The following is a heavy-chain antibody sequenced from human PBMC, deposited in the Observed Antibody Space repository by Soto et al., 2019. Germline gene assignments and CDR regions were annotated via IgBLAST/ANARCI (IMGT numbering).Heavy chain of an antibody. CDR3: AHRSFANDAFYV. Sequence: QITLKESGRTLVKPTQTLTLTCTFSGFSLSTSGVGVGWIRQPPGKALDWLGLIYWNDDKHYPPSLKCRLTIPTDTSKNQVVLTMTNMDPVDTATYFCAHRSFANDAFYVWGQGTMVTVSS. CDR1: GFSLSTSGVG. D-gene: IGHD3-3*01. CDR2: IYWNDDK. V-gene: IGHV2-5*01. J-gene: IGHJ3*01.